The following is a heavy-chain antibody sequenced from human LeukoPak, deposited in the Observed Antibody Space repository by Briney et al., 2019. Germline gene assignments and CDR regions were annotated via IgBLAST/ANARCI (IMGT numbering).Heavy chain of an antibody. CDR1: GGSISSHY. J-gene: IGHJ4*02. CDR2: IYYSGST. Sequence: PSETLSLTCTVSGGSISSHYWSWIRQPPGKGLEWIGYIYYSGSTNYNPSLKSRVTISVDTSKNQFSLKLSSVTAADTAVYYCARGGRWLPNSDFDYWGQGTLVTVSS. CDR3: ARGGRWLPNSDFDY. D-gene: IGHD5-24*01. V-gene: IGHV4-59*11.